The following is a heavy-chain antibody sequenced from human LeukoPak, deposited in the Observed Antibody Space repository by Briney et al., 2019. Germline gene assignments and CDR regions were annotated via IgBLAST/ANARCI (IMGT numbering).Heavy chain of an antibody. CDR2: IYYSGST. J-gene: IGHJ4*02. D-gene: IGHD3-22*01. V-gene: IGHV4-39*07. CDR3: ARARTYYYDSSGYLFTY. Sequence: PSETLSLTCTVSGGSISSSSYYWGWIRQPPGKGLEWIGSIYYSGSTYYNPSLKSRVTISVDTSKNQFSLKLSSVTAADTAVYYCARARTYYYDSSGYLFTYWGQGTLVTVSS. CDR1: GGSISSSSYY.